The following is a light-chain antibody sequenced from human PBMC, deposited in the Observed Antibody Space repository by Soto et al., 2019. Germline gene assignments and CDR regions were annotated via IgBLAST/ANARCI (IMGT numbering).Light chain of an antibody. V-gene: IGKV1-5*03. J-gene: IGKJ1*01. CDR3: QQYHSYWT. CDR2: KAS. CDR1: QTISSW. Sequence: MTQSPSTLSVSPGERGTLSCRASQTISSWLAWYQQKPGKAPKLLIYKASTLKSGVPSRFSGSGSRTEFTLTFSSLQTDDFSTYYCQQYHSYWTYGQGTKVDIK.